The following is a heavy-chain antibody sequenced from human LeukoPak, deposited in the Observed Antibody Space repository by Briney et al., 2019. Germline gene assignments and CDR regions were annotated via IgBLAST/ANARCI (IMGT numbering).Heavy chain of an antibody. CDR3: AIPDAIALEYLSWGSQPFDY. CDR2: IIPIFGTA. D-gene: IGHD2-8*01. CDR1: GGTFSSYA. J-gene: IGHJ4*02. Sequence: GASVKVSCKASGGTFSSYAISWVRQAPGQGLEWMGGIIPIFGTANYAQKFQGRVTITADESTSTAYMELSSLRSEDTAVYYCAIPDAIALEYLSWGSQPFDYWGQGTLVTVSS. V-gene: IGHV1-69*13.